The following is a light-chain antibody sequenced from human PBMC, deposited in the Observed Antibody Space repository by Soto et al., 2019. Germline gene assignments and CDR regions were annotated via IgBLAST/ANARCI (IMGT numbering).Light chain of an antibody. CDR2: RNN. Sequence: QSVLTQPPSASGTPGQRVNISCSGSSSNIGSNYVYWYRQFPGTAPKLLIQRNNQRPSGVPARFSGSKSGTSASLAISGLRSEDEADYYCSSFSADTTPVLFGGGTKLTVL. CDR3: SSFSADTTPVL. J-gene: IGLJ2*01. V-gene: IGLV1-47*01. CDR1: SSNIGSNY.